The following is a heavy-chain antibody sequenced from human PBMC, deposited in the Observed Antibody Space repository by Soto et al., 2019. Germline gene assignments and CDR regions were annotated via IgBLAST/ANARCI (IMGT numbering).Heavy chain of an antibody. Sequence: AGGSLRLSCAASGFTFSSYGMHWVRQAPGKGLEWVSSISDSGDTTYYADSVKGRFTISRDNSKMYLQMNSLRAEDTALYYCVKDWRGKNCPCMAVWGPGTTVTVSS. CDR1: GFTFSSYG. J-gene: IGHJ6*02. D-gene: IGHD3-3*01. V-gene: IGHV3-23*01. CDR3: VKDWRGKNCPCMAV. CDR2: ISDSGDTT.